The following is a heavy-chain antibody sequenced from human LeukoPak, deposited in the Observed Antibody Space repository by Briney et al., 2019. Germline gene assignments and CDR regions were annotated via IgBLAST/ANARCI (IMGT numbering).Heavy chain of an antibody. J-gene: IGHJ4*02. CDR2: ISSSSSTI. Sequence: PGGSMRLSCAASGFTFSSYSMKWVRQPAEKVREWVSYISSSSSTIYYADSVKGRFTISRDNAKNSLYLQMNSLRAEDTAVYYCARENFPAYFDYWGQGTLVTVSS. CDR3: ARENFPAYFDY. CDR1: GFTFSSYS. V-gene: IGHV3-48*01.